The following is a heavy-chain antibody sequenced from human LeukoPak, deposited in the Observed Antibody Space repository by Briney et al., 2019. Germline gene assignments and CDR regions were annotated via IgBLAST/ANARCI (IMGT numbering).Heavy chain of an antibody. CDR3: AKDTVEGGY. CDR2: ISGSGGST. V-gene: IGHV3-23*01. J-gene: IGHJ4*02. D-gene: IGHD5-24*01. CDR1: GFTFRSYW. Sequence: GGSLRLSCAASGFTFRSYWMQWVRQAPGKGLEWVSAISGSGGSTYYADSVKGRFTISRDNSKNTLYLQMNSLRAEDTAVYYCAKDTVEGGYWGQGTLVTVSS.